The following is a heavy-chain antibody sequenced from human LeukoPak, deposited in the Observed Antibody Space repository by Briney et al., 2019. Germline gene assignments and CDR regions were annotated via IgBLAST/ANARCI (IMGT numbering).Heavy chain of an antibody. V-gene: IGHV3-7*01. J-gene: IGHJ6*03. CDR2: IKQDGSEK. D-gene: IGHD3-10*01. CDR1: GFTLSNYA. CDR3: ARGLRSDGSGSHAAYYYYYYMDV. Sequence: GGSLRLSCAVSGFTLSNYAMSWVRQAPGKGLEWVANIKQDGSEKYYVDSVKGRFTISRDNAKNSLYLQMNSLRAEDTAVYYCARGLRSDGSGSHAAYYYYYYMDVWGKGTTVTISS.